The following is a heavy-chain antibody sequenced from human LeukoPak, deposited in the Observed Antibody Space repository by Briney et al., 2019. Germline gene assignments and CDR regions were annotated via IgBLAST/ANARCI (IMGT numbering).Heavy chain of an antibody. CDR3: ARDKRAPLYYYYGMDV. V-gene: IGHV3-7*01. J-gene: IGHJ6*02. CDR1: GFTFSSYW. Sequence: GGSLRLSCAASGFTFSSYWMSWVRQAPGKGLEWVANIKQDGSEKYYVDSVKGRFTISRDNAKNSLYLQVNSLRAEDTAVYYCARDKRAPLYYYYGMDVWGQGTTVTVSS. CDR2: IKQDGSEK.